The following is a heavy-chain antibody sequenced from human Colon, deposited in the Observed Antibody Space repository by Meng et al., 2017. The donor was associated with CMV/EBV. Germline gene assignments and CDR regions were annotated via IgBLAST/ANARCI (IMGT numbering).Heavy chain of an antibody. CDR1: GGPISSTTYF. J-gene: IGHJ4*02. Sequence: QLQLQESGPGLVKPSETLSRTCPVSGGPISSTTYFWGWIRQPPGKGLEWIGNIFYSGSTYYNPSLKSRVIISGDRSKNQFSLNLSSVTAADTAVYYCARGFVVVEAATSAFDYWGQGTLVTVSS. D-gene: IGHD2-15*01. V-gene: IGHV4-39*07. CDR2: IFYSGST. CDR3: ARGFVVVEAATSAFDY.